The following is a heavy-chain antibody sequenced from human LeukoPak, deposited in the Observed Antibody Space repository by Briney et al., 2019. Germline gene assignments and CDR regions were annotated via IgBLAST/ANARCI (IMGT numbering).Heavy chain of an antibody. CDR1: GVSVSSDSHY. CDR3: ARVTGGSGWYYFDY. CDR2: IYYIGST. J-gene: IGHJ4*02. D-gene: IGHD6-19*01. V-gene: IGHV4-61*01. Sequence: PSETLSLTCTVSGVSVSSDSHYWSWIRQPPGKGLEWIGYIYYIGSTNYNPSLKSRVTISVDTSKNQFSLKLSSVTAADTAVYYCARVTGGSGWYYFDYWGQGTLVTVSS.